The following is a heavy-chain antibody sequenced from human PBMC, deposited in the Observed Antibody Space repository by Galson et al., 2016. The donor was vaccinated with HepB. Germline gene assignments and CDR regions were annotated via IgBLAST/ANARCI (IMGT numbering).Heavy chain of an antibody. CDR3: AREGYGDFDQIPNYYYYGLDV. J-gene: IGHJ6*02. Sequence: SLRLSCAASGFTFSTYAIHWVRQAPGKGLEWVAVISYDGSHKYYADSVKGRFTISRDNSKDTLYLQMNSLRGEDTAVYYCAREGYGDFDQIPNYYYYGLDVWGQGTTATVSS. CDR1: GFTFSTYA. V-gene: IGHV3-30*04. CDR2: ISYDGSHK. D-gene: IGHD4-17*01.